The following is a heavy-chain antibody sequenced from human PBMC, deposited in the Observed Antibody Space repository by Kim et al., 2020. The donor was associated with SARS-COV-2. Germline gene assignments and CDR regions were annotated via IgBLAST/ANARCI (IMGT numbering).Heavy chain of an antibody. D-gene: IGHD3-22*01. CDR3: AGRALYYYDSSGYYFDY. CDR2: IISIFGTA. CDR1: GGTFSSYA. Sequence: SVKVSCKASGGTFSSYAISWVRQAPGQGLEWMGGIISIFGTANYAQKFQGRVTITADKSTSTAYMELSSLRSEDTAVYYCAGRALYYYDSSGYYFDYWGQGTLVTVSS. J-gene: IGHJ4*02. V-gene: IGHV1-69*06.